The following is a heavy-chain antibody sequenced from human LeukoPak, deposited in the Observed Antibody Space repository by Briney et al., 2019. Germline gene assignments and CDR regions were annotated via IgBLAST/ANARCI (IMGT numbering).Heavy chain of an antibody. CDR1: GFTFSSYG. J-gene: IGHJ6*02. Sequence: GGSLRLSCAASGFTFSSYGMHWVRQAPGKGLEWVAVIWYDGSNKYYADSVKGRFTISRDNSKNTLYLQMNSLRAEDTAVYYCARETEGYCSGGSCYWNGGPGFMAAGSYYYYYGMDVWGQGTTVTVSS. D-gene: IGHD2-15*01. V-gene: IGHV3-33*01. CDR3: ARETEGYCSGGSCYWNGGPGFMAAGSYYYYYGMDV. CDR2: IWYDGSNK.